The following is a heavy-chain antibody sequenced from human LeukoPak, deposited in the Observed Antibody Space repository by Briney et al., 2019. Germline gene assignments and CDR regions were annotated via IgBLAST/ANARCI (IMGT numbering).Heavy chain of an antibody. Sequence: SVKVSRTASGGTFSSYAIRWVRQAPGQGLERMGRIIPILGIANYAQKFQGRVTITADKSTSTAYMELSSLRSEDTAVYYCARVGRKNSSGYDPGSLDYWGQGTLVTVSS. CDR1: GGTFSSYA. CDR3: ARVGRKNSSGYDPGSLDY. J-gene: IGHJ4*02. D-gene: IGHD5-12*01. V-gene: IGHV1-69*04. CDR2: IIPILGIA.